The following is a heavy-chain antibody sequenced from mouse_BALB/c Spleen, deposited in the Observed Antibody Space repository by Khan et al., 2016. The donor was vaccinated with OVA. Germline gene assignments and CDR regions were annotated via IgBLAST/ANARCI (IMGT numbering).Heavy chain of an antibody. CDR2: ISYSGST. CDR3: ARTARIKY. J-gene: IGHJ2*01. D-gene: IGHD1-2*01. V-gene: IGHV3-2*02. CDR1: GYSITSGYG. Sequence: EVQLVETGPGLVKPSQSLSLTCTVTGYSITSGYGWNWIRQFPGNKLEWMGYISYSGSTNYNPSLKSRISITRETAINQFFLQLNPVTTENTATYYCARTARIKYWGQGTTLTVSS.